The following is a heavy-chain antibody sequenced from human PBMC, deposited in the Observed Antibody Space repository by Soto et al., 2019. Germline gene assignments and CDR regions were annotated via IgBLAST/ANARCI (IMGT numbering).Heavy chain of an antibody. D-gene: IGHD3-16*02. CDR2: IIPILGIA. CDR1: GGTFSSYT. J-gene: IGHJ4*02. CDR3: ESELRRRSYRVVGSAYFDY. Sequence: QVQLVQSGAEVKKPGSSVKVSCKASGGTFSSYTISWVRQAPGQGLEWMGRIIPILGIANYAQKFQGRVTITADKSTSTTYIELIIPGTQDTTVDPCESELRRRSYRVVGSAYFDYWGQGTLVTVST. V-gene: IGHV1-69*02.